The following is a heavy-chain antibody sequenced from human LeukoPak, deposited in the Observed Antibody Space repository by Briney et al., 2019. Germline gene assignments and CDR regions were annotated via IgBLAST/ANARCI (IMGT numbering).Heavy chain of an antibody. Sequence: SETLSLTCTVSGGSISNYYWNWIRQPPGKERNGMGNIYYSGTTNYNPSLKSRVSMSVDTSKSQFSLKLSSVTAADTAVYYCARGRKYTSGYRVTELGSGYSDYWGQGTLVTVSS. D-gene: IGHD5-18*01. CDR1: GGSISNYY. CDR3: ARGRKYTSGYRVTELGSGYSDY. V-gene: IGHV4-59*13. J-gene: IGHJ4*02. CDR2: IYYSGTT.